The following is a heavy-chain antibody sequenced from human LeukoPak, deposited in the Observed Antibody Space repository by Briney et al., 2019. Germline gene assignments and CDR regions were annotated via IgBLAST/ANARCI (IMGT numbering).Heavy chain of an antibody. V-gene: IGHV1-2*02. Sequence: ASVKVSCKASGYTFTGYYMHWVRQAPGQGLEWMGWINPNSGGTNYAQKFQGRVTMTRDTSISTAYMELSRLRSDDTAVYYCARGLVATMVPSTYWGQGTLVTVSS. D-gene: IGHD5-12*01. CDR1: GYTFTGYY. CDR2: INPNSGGT. CDR3: ARGLVATMVPSTY. J-gene: IGHJ4*02.